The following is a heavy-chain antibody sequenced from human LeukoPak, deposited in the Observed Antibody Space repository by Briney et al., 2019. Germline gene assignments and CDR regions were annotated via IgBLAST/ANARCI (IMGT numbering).Heavy chain of an antibody. J-gene: IGHJ4*02. D-gene: IGHD4-17*01. Sequence: SETLSLTCTVSGGSISSSSYYWGWIRQPPGKGLEWIGSIYYSGSTYYNPSLKSRVTISVDTSKNQFSLKLSSVTAADTAVYYCASLQFSTVSFDYWGQGTLVTVSS. CDR1: GGSISSSSYY. CDR2: IYYSGST. CDR3: ASLQFSTVSFDY. V-gene: IGHV4-39*01.